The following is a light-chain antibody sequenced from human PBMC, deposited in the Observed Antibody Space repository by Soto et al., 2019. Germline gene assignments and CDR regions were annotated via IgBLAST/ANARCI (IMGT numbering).Light chain of an antibody. Sequence: QSVLTQPASVSGSPGQSITISCTGTSSDVGSYNLVSWYQQHPVKAPKLMIYEGNKRPSGVSNRFSGSKSGNTASLTISGLQAEDEADYYCCSYAGSSTYVFGTGTKLTVL. CDR1: SSDVGSYNL. CDR2: EGN. V-gene: IGLV2-23*01. J-gene: IGLJ1*01. CDR3: CSYAGSSTYV.